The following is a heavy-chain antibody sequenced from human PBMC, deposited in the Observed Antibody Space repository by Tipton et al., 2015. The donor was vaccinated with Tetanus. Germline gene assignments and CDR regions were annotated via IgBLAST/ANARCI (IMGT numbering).Heavy chain of an antibody. CDR3: ARDQARGARGWNYFDY. CDR2: IYSFGST. V-gene: IGHV4-31*03. D-gene: IGHD1-26*01. Sequence: TLSLTCTVSGASISSGGYYWTWIRQRPGKGLEWIGDIYSFGSTYYSPSLKSRVTISIDTSKNQYSLQLNSVTVADTAVYYCARDQARGARGWNYFDYWGQGALVTVSS. CDR1: GASISSGGYY. J-gene: IGHJ4*02.